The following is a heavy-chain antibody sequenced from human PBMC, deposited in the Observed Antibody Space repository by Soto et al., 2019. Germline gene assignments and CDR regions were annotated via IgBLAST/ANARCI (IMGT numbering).Heavy chain of an antibody. CDR1: GDSVSSNSAA. CDR3: ARELRYFDWLLIWFDP. Sequence: PSQTLSLTCAISGDSVSSNSAAWNWIRQSPSRGLEWLGRTYYRSKWYNDYAVSVKSRITINPDTSKNQFSLQLNSVTPEDTAVYYCARELRYFDWLLIWFDPWGQGTLVTAPQ. CDR2: TYYRSKWYN. D-gene: IGHD3-9*01. J-gene: IGHJ5*02. V-gene: IGHV6-1*01.